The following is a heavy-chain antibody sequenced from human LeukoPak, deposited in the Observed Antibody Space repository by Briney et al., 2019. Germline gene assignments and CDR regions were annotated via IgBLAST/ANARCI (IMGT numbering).Heavy chain of an antibody. CDR1: GFTFRSYG. CDR2: ISYDGSNK. CDR3: AKDLMEYYDSSGSE. Sequence: GGSLRLSCAVSGFTFRSYGMHWVRQAPGKGLEWVAVISYDGSNKYYGDSVKGRFTISRDNSKNTLYLEMNSLRAEDTAVYYCAKDLMEYYDSSGSEWGQGTLVIVSS. V-gene: IGHV3-30*18. J-gene: IGHJ4*02. D-gene: IGHD3-22*01.